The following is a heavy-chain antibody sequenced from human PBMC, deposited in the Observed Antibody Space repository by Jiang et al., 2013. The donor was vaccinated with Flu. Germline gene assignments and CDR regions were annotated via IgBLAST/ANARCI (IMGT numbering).Heavy chain of an antibody. Sequence: AASGFTFSSYAMHWVRQAPGKGLEWVAVISYDGSNKYYADSVKGRFTISRDNSKNTLYLQMNSLRAEDTAVYYCARVQEVATTNDAFDIWGQGTMVTVSS. J-gene: IGHJ3*02. CDR2: ISYDGSNK. D-gene: IGHD5-24*01. CDR1: GFTFSSYA. CDR3: ARVQEVATTNDAFDI. V-gene: IGHV3-30*01.